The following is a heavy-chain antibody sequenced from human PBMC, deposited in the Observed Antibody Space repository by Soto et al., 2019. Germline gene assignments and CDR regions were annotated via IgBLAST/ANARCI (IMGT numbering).Heavy chain of an antibody. CDR3: ASPGTTGYYDYGMDF. J-gene: IGHJ6*02. CDR1: GGTFSSYA. V-gene: IGHV1-69*06. Sequence: QVQLVQSGAEVKKPGSSVKVSCKASGGTFSSYAISWERQAPGQGLEWMGGIIPIFGTANYAQKFQGRVTITADKSTCAAYMELSSLRSEDTAVYYCASPGTTGYYDYGMDFCGQGTTVTVSS. D-gene: IGHD1-7*01. CDR2: IIPIFGTA.